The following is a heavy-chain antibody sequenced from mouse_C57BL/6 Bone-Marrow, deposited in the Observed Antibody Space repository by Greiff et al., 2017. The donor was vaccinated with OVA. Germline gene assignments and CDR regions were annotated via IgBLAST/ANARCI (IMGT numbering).Heavy chain of an antibody. V-gene: IGHV10-3*01. D-gene: IGHD6-1*01. CDR1: GFTFNTYA. CDR2: IISKSSNYAT. Sequence: DVKLVESGGGLVQPKGSLKLSCAASGFTFNTYAMHWVRQAPGKGLEWVARIISKSSNYATYYADSVKDRFTISRDCSQSMLYLQMNNLKTENTDMYYCVRGGTGPSAWFAYWCQGTLVTVSA. CDR3: VRGGTGPSAWFAY. J-gene: IGHJ3*01.